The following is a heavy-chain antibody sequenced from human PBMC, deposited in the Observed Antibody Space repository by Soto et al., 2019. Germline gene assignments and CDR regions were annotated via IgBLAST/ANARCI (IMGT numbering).Heavy chain of an antibody. CDR3: ARDGDYDFWSGYYTNYYYYGMDV. V-gene: IGHV3-48*02. CDR1: GFTFSSYS. Sequence: EVQLVESGGGLVQPGGSLRLSCAASGFTFSSYSMNWVRQAPGKGLEWVSYISSSSSTIYYADSVKGRFTISRDNAKNSLYLQMNSLRDEDTAVYYCARDGDYDFWSGYYTNYYYYGMDVWCQGTKVTVSS. J-gene: IGHJ6*02. CDR2: ISSSSSTI. D-gene: IGHD3-3*01.